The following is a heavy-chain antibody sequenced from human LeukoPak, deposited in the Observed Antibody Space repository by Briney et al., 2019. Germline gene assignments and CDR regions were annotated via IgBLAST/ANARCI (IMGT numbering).Heavy chain of an antibody. J-gene: IGHJ4*02. CDR1: VFTFGDYA. Sequence: PGGSLRLSCTASVFTFGDYAMSWVRQAPGKGLEWVGFIRSKAFGGTTEYAASVKGRFTISRDDSKSIAYLQMNSLKTEDTAVYYCTRAPYSNFGNFDYSGQGTLVTVSS. CDR3: TRAPYSNFGNFDY. CDR2: IRSKAFGGTT. D-gene: IGHD4-11*01. V-gene: IGHV3-49*04.